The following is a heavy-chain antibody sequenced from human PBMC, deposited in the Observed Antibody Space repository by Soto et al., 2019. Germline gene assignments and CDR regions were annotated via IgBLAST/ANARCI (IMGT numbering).Heavy chain of an antibody. D-gene: IGHD7-27*01. CDR2: INPNSGGT. CDR1: GYTFTGYY. Sequence: GASVKVSCKASGYTFTGYYMHWVRQAPGQGLEWMGWINPNSGGTNYAQKFQGWVTMTRDTSISTAYMELSRLRSDDTAVYYCARAQTGDRPVRPYEKYYYYMDVWGKGTTVTVSS. J-gene: IGHJ6*03. V-gene: IGHV1-2*04. CDR3: ARAQTGDRPVRPYEKYYYYMDV.